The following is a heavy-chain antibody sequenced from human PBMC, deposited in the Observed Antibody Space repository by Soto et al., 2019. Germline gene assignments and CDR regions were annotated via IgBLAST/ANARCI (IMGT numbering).Heavy chain of an antibody. Sequence: PSETLSLTCTVSGGSVSSGSYYWSWIRQPPGKGLEWIGYIYYTGNSNYNPSLKNRVTMSVDTSKSHFSLKLSSVTAADTAVYYCARGGYCSGNSCPAYYYYYYGMDVWGQGTTVTVS. D-gene: IGHD2-15*01. CDR3: ARGGYCSGNSCPAYYYYYYGMDV. CDR2: IYYTGNS. J-gene: IGHJ6*02. CDR1: GGSVSSGSYY. V-gene: IGHV4-61*03.